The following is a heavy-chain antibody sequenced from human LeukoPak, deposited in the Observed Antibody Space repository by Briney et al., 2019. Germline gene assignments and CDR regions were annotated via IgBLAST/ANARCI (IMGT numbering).Heavy chain of an antibody. Sequence: SETLSHTCTVSGGSISSYYWSWIRQPPGKGLEWIGYIYYSGSTNYNPSLKSRVTISVDTSKNQFSLKLSSVTAADTAVYYCARHDQVKYNWFDPWGQGTLVTVSS. J-gene: IGHJ5*02. CDR3: ARHDQVKYNWFDP. CDR2: IYYSGST. V-gene: IGHV4-59*08. CDR1: GGSISSYY. D-gene: IGHD3-10*01.